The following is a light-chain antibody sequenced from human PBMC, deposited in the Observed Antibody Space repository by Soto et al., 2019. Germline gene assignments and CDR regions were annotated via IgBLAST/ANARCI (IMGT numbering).Light chain of an antibody. J-gene: IGKJ1*01. CDR1: HSLLHSNGYNY. Sequence: DIVMTQSPLSLPVTPGEPASISCRSSHSLLHSNGYNYLDWYLQKPGQSPQLLIYLGSNRASGVPDRSSGSGSGTDFTLKISRVEAEDVGVYYCMQALQTPRTFGQGTRWIS. V-gene: IGKV2-28*01. CDR2: LGS. CDR3: MQALQTPRT.